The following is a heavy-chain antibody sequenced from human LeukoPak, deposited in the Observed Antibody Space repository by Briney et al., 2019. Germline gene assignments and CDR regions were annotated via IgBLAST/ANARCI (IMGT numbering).Heavy chain of an antibody. Sequence: PGGSLRLSCAASGFTFSSYSMNWVRQAPGKGLEWVSSISSSSSYIYYADSVKGRFTISRDNAKNSLYLQMNSLRAEDTAVYYCARGALRYFDWLSRSYYYYYYMDVWGKGTTVTISS. CDR1: GFTFSSYS. D-gene: IGHD3-9*01. CDR2: ISSSSSYI. V-gene: IGHV3-21*01. CDR3: ARGALRYFDWLSRSYYYYYYMDV. J-gene: IGHJ6*03.